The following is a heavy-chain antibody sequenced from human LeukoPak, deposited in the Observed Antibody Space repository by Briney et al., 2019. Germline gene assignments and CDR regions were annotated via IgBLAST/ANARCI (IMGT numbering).Heavy chain of an antibody. V-gene: IGHV3-73*01. CDR2: IRSKANSYAT. Sequence: GGSLKLSCAASGFTFSGSAMHWVRQASGKGLEWVGRIRSKANSYATAYAASVKGRLTISRDDSKNTAYLQMNSLKTEDTAVYYCTRRYSSSWSHDAFDIWGQGTMVTVSS. J-gene: IGHJ3*02. CDR3: TRRYSSSWSHDAFDI. CDR1: GFTFSGSA. D-gene: IGHD6-13*01.